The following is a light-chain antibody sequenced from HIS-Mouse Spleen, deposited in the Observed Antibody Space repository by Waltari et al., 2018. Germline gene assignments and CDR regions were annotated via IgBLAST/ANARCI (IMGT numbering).Light chain of an antibody. CDR3: SSYTSSSTLAV. V-gene: IGLV2-14*01. CDR1: SSDVGGYNY. CDR2: AVR. Sequence: QSALTQPASVSGSPGQSITIPCPGTSSDVGGYNYGPWYQQHPGKAPKLMIYAVRNRPSGVSNRFSGSKSGNTASLTISGLQAEDEADYYCSSYTSSSTLAVFGGGTKLTVL. J-gene: IGLJ3*02.